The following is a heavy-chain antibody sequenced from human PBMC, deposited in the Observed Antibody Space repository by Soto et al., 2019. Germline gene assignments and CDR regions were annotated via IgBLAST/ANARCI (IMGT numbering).Heavy chain of an antibody. Sequence: QVQLQESGPGLVKPSQTLSLTCTLSGVSITSGAYYWTWGRQHPGKGLEWIGYIYYNGNTYFSPSLKSRLTISIDTSKNQFSLKLSSVTAADTAMYYCARARLRAVYAFDVWGQGTMVTVSS. J-gene: IGHJ3*01. D-gene: IGHD4-17*01. CDR3: ARARLRAVYAFDV. CDR1: GVSITSGAYY. V-gene: IGHV4-31*03. CDR2: IYYNGNT.